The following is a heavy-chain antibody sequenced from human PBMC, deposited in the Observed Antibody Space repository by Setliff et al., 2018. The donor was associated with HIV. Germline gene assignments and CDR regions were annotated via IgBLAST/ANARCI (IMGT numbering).Heavy chain of an antibody. J-gene: IGHJ4*02. CDR3: ARGSSSGY. CDR2: MNPNSGNA. Sequence: GASVKVSCKASGYTFANYDIDWVRQATGQGLEWMGWMNPNSGNAGLAQKFQDRVTMTRNTSISTAYMELSSLRSEDTAGYYCARGSSSGYWGQGTLVTVSS. CDR1: GYTFANYD. V-gene: IGHV1-8*02. D-gene: IGHD6-6*01.